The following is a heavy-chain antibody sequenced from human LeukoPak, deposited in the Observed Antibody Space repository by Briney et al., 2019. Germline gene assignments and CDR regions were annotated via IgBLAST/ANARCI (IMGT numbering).Heavy chain of an antibody. CDR2: ISDSGGST. V-gene: IGHV3-23*01. CDR1: GFTFSSYA. J-gene: IGHJ1*01. Sequence: GGSLRLSCAASGFTFSSYAMSWVRQAPGKGLEWVSTISDSGGSTSYADSVKGRFTISRDNSKNTLYLLLNSLRAEDTAVYYCAIRILGATTRYFQHWGQGTLVTVSS. D-gene: IGHD1-26*01. CDR3: AIRILGATTRYFQH.